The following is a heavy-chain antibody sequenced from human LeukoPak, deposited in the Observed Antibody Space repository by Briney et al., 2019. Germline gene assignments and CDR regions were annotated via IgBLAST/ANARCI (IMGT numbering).Heavy chain of an antibody. CDR3: GRDDADVKNYGIQY. D-gene: IGHD5-24*01. V-gene: IGHV3-53*01. CDR1: QSIVSSRY. J-gene: IGHJ4*02. Sequence: PGGSLRLSCAASQSIVSSRYMSWVRQAPGKGLEWVSVIYDGGKTYYADAVEGRFTISRDNFKNTLYFQMNNLRAEDTAVYFCGRDDADVKNYGIQYWGQGTLVTVSS. CDR2: IYDGGKT.